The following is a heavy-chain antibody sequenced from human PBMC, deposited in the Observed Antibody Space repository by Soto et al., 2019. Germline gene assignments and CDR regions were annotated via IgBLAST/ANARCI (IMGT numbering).Heavy chain of an antibody. J-gene: IGHJ4*02. CDR1: GLSLSTSRVG. CDR3: GYNMLGSLIY. D-gene: IGHD1-20*01. Sequence: ARTLVNPTQNFTLTCNFSGLSLSTSRVGGGWIRQPTGKSLELLALIHWNDDKYYIPVLRVTLTITKSTSNIQVVLTMTNMNPVDPSPYDCGYNMLGSLIYWSQGALVAVFS. CDR2: IHWNDDK. V-gene: IGHV2-5*01.